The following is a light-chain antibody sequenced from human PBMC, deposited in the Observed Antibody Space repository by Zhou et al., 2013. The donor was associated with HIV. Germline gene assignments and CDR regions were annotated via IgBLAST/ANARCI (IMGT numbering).Light chain of an antibody. V-gene: IGKV3-20*01. CDR1: QSVYSSF. J-gene: IGKJ4*01. CDR3: QQYGNSLT. CDR2: GAS. Sequence: EIVLTQSPDTLSLSPGERATLSCRASQSVYSSFLAWYQQKPGQAPRLLIYGASRRATGIPDRFTGSGSGTDFTLTITRLEPEDFTVYFCQQYGNSLTFGGGTKVEIK.